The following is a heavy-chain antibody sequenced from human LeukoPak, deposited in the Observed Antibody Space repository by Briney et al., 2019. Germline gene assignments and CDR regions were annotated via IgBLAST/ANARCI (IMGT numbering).Heavy chain of an antibody. CDR3: AGKPNALYYFDY. CDR2: THYSGIT. D-gene: IGHD2/OR15-2a*01. CDR1: GGSISGGNYF. J-gene: IGHJ4*02. Sequence: SETLSLTCSVSGGSISGGNYFWTWIRHHPGKGLEWIGYTHYSGITYYNPSLKSRVTMSVDTSKHQFSLNLNSVTAADTAVCYCAGKPNALYYFDYWGQGSLVTVSS. V-gene: IGHV4-31*03.